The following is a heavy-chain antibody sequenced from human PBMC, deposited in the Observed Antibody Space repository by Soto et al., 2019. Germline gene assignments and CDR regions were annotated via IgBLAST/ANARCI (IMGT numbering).Heavy chain of an antibody. CDR3: ARGTSSGWFRY. CDR2: IYYSGNT. CDR1: GDSISTYY. D-gene: IGHD6-19*01. Sequence: QVQLQESGPGLVKPSETLSLTCTVSGDSISTYYWSWIRQPPGKGLEWIGYIYYSGNTHYNPSLKSRVSMSVDTSKNQFALRLSSVTAADTAVYYCARGTSSGWFRYWGQGTLVTVSS. V-gene: IGHV4-59*01. J-gene: IGHJ4*02.